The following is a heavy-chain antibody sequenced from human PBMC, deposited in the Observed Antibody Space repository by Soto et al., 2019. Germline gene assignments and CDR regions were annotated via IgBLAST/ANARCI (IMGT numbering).Heavy chain of an antibody. CDR1: GGTFSSYT. Sequence: QVQLVQSGAEVKKPGSSVKVSCKASGGTFSSYTISWVRQAPGQGLEWMGRIIPILGITNYAQKFQGRVTITADKSTSTAYMELSSLRSEDTAVYYCARSYSSGWGDYWGQGTLVTVSS. D-gene: IGHD6-19*01. CDR2: IIPILGIT. CDR3: ARSYSSGWGDY. J-gene: IGHJ4*02. V-gene: IGHV1-69*02.